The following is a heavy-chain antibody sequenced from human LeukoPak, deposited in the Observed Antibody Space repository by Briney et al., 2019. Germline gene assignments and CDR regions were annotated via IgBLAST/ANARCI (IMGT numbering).Heavy chain of an antibody. J-gene: IGHJ6*02. CDR1: GYTFTGYY. Sequence: ASVKVSCKASGYTFTGYYMHWVRQAPGQGLEWMGWINPNSGGTNYAQKFQGRVTMTRDTSISTAYMELSRLRSDDTVVYYCARDLAFYYYYGMDVWGQGTTVTVSS. V-gene: IGHV1-2*02. CDR2: INPNSGGT. CDR3: ARDLAFYYYYGMDV. D-gene: IGHD3-16*01.